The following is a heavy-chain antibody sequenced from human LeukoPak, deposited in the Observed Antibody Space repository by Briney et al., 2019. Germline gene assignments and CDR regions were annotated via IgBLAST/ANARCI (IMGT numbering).Heavy chain of an antibody. CDR1: GFTFSSYA. J-gene: IGHJ4*02. Sequence: GGSLRLSCAASGFTFSSYAMSWVRQAPGKGLEWVSAISGSGGSTYYADSVKGRFTISRDNSKNTLYLQMNSLRAEDTAVYYCAKVVSSGWYGDRYYFDYWGQGTLVTVSS. CDR3: AKVVSSGWYGDRYYFDY. D-gene: IGHD6-19*01. CDR2: ISGSGGST. V-gene: IGHV3-23*01.